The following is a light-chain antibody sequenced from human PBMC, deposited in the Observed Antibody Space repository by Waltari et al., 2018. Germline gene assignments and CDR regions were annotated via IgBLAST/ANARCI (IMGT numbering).Light chain of an antibody. J-gene: IGLJ2*01. CDR1: SSDVGSYIL. CDR2: EGT. Sequence: QSALTQPASVSGSPGQSITISCSGISSDVGSYILVSWYQQHPGKVPKLMIYEGTKRPSGVSNRFPGANSGNTSSLTISGRQAEYEADYYCCFYAGTSPLVLFGGGTKLTVL. V-gene: IGLV2-23*01. CDR3: CFYAGTSPLVL.